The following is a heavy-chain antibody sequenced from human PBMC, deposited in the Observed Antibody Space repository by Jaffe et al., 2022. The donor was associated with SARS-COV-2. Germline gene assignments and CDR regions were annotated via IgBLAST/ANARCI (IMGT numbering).Heavy chain of an antibody. D-gene: IGHD5-18*01. V-gene: IGHV4-59*01. J-gene: IGHJ4*02. Sequence: QVQLQESGPGLVKPSETLSLTCTVSGDSISSYYWSWIRQPPGKGLEWIAYFHYSGGTNYNPSLKSRVTMSVDTSKNQVSLKMSSLSAADTAVYYCARDGYSPFDHWGQGTLVTVSS. CDR1: GDSISSYY. CDR2: FHYSGGT. CDR3: ARDGYSPFDH.